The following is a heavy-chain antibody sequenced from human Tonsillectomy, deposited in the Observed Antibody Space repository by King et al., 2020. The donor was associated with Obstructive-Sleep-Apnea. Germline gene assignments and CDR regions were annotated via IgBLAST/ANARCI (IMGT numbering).Heavy chain of an antibody. CDR2: VVASGITT. Sequence: EVQLVESGGGLVQPGGSLRLSCTASGFIFSDYAMSWVRQAPGKGLEWVSAVVASGITTYYADSVKGRFTISRDNTKNTLYLQMNSLRAEDTAIFYCARMFRQFGESWGFDTWGQGTLVTVSS. CDR3: ARMFRQFGESWGFDT. V-gene: IGHV3-23*04. CDR1: GFIFSDYA. D-gene: IGHD3-10*01. J-gene: IGHJ5*02.